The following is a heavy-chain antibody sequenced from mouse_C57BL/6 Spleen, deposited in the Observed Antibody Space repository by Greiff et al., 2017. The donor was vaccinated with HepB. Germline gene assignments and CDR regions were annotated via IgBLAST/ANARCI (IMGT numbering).Heavy chain of an antibody. D-gene: IGHD1-1*01. CDR3: TLITTVVEGFDY. J-gene: IGHJ2*01. CDR2: IDPETGGT. Sequence: QVQLKESGAELVRPGASVTLSCKASGYTFTDYEMHWVKQTPVHGLEWIGAIDPETGGTAYNQKFKGKAILTADKSSSTAHMELRSLTSEDSAVYYCTLITTVVEGFDYWGQGTTLTVSS. CDR1: GYTFTDYE. V-gene: IGHV1-15*01.